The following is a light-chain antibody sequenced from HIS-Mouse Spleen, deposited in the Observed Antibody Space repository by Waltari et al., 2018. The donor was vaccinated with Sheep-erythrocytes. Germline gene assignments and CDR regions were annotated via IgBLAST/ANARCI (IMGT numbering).Light chain of an antibody. CDR1: SSDVGGYTY. V-gene: IGLV2-11*01. CDR3: CSYAGSYNHV. J-gene: IGLJ1*01. CDR2: DVS. Sequence: QSALTQPRSVSGSPGPSVTISCTGTSSDVGGYTYVPWYQQHPGKAPKLMIYDVSKRPSGVPDRFSGSKSGNTASLTISGLQAEDEADYYCCSYAGSYNHVFATGTKVTVL.